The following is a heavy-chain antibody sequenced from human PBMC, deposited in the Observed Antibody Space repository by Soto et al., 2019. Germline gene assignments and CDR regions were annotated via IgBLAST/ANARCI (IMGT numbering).Heavy chain of an antibody. Sequence: QITLKESGPPLVRPTQTLTLTCSFSGFSLTTDGVGVGWVRQPPGEALEWLALIYWDDDERYSPSLKTRLTITKDPYKNQVVLIMTIMDPVDTATYYCAHSRNLITEDAQVGDFDYWGQGTLVTVSS. J-gene: IGHJ4*02. V-gene: IGHV2-5*02. CDR3: AHSRNLITEDAQVGDFDY. CDR2: IYWDDDE. D-gene: IGHD3-10*01. CDR1: GFSLTTDGVG.